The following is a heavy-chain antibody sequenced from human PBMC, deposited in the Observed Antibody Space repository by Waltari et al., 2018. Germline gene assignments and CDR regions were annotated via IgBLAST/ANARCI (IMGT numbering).Heavy chain of an antibody. D-gene: IGHD2-21*02. CDR3: ARGGGGDWEWFDP. V-gene: IGHV4-59*01. CDR2: IYYPGCT. Sequence: QVQLQESGPSLLKPSETLSLICTVSGGSISGFYWSWVRQPPGKGLDLIGYIYYPGCTNFNPSLKSRVTMSVDTSKNQFSLKLSSVTAADTAFYYCARGGGGDWEWFDPWGQGTLVTVSS. CDR1: GGSISGFY. J-gene: IGHJ5*02.